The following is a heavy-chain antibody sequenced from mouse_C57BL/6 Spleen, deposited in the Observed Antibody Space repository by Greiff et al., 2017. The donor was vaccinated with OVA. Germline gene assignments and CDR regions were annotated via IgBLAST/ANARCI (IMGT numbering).Heavy chain of an antibody. D-gene: IGHD1-1*01. J-gene: IGHJ4*01. Sequence: VQVVASWAELVKPGASVKLSCKASGYTFTSYWMHWVKQRPGQGLEWIGMIHPNSGSTNYNEKFKSKATLTVDKSSSTAYMQHSSLTSEDSAVYYCARWDYGSSYDYAMDYWGQGTSVTVSS. CDR3: ARWDYGSSYDYAMDY. CDR1: GYTFTSYW. CDR2: IHPNSGST. V-gene: IGHV1-64*01.